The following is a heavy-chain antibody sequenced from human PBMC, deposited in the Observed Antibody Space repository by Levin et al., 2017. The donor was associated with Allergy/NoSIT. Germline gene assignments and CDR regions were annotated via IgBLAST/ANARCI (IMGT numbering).Heavy chain of an antibody. CDR2: ISSSSSTI. D-gene: IGHD3-16*02. V-gene: IGHV3-48*02. CDR3: ARDPIMITFGGVIVPYYFDY. Sequence: GESLKISCAASGFTFSSYSMNWVRQAPGKGLEWVSYISSSSSTIYYADSVKGRFTISRDNAKNSLYLQMNSLRDEDTAVYYCARDPIMITFGGVIVPYYFDYWGQGTLVTVSS. CDR1: GFTFSSYS. J-gene: IGHJ4*02.